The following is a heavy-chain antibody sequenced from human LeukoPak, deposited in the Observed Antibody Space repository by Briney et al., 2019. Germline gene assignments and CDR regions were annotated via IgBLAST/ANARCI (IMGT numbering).Heavy chain of an antibody. V-gene: IGHV4-31*03. CDR2: IYYSGST. Sequence: SETLSLTCTVSGGSISSGGYYWSWIRQHPGKGLEWIGYIYYSGSTYYNPSLKSRVTISVDTSKNQFSLKLSSVTAADTAVYYCARVWSGGGYSYDYWGQGTLVTVSS. CDR3: ARVWSGGGYSYDY. D-gene: IGHD5-18*01. J-gene: IGHJ4*02. CDR1: GGSISSGGYY.